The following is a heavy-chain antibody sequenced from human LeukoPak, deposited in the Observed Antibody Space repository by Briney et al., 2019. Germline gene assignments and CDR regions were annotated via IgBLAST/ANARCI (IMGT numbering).Heavy chain of an antibody. CDR3: ARDYYGSEPDSYYYYGMDV. Sequence: GASVKVSCKASGYTFTNYGINWVRQAPGQGLEWMGIINSSGGSTSYAQKFQGRVTMTRDTSTSTVYMELSSLRSEDTAVYYCARDYYGSEPDSYYYYGMDVWGQGTTVTVSS. CDR2: INSSGGST. CDR1: GYTFTNYG. V-gene: IGHV1-46*01. D-gene: IGHD3-10*01. J-gene: IGHJ6*01.